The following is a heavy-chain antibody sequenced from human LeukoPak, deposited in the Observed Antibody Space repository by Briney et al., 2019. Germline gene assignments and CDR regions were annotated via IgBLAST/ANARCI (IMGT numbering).Heavy chain of an antibody. CDR3: ARDRAGYYGSGSYDPLDY. Sequence: GGSPRLSCAASGFTFSDYYMSWIRQAPGKGLEWVSYISSSGSTIYYADSVKGRFTISRDNAKNSLYLQMNSLRAEDTAVYYCARDRAGYYGSGSYDPLDYWGQGTLVTVSS. D-gene: IGHD3-10*01. V-gene: IGHV3-11*01. J-gene: IGHJ4*02. CDR2: ISSSGSTI. CDR1: GFTFSDYY.